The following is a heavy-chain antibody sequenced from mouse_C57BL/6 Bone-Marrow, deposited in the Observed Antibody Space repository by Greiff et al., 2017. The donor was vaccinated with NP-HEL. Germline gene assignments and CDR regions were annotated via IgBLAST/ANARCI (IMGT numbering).Heavy chain of an antibody. V-gene: IGHV5-6*01. D-gene: IGHD2-4*01. J-gene: IGHJ3*01. CDR3: ARRRGYYDDGVWFAY. Sequence: EVKLVESGGDLVKPGGSLKLSCAASGFTFSSYGMSWVRQTPDKRLEWVATISSGGSYTYYPDNVKGRFTISRDNAKNTLYMQMSSLESEDIAMYYCARRRGYYDDGVWFAYWGQGTLVTVSA. CDR1: GFTFSSYG. CDR2: ISSGGSYT.